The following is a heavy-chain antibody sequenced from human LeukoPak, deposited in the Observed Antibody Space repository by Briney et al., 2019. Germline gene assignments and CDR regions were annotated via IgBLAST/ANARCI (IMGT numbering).Heavy chain of an antibody. CDR3: ARRKYYYGSGSQAFDI. V-gene: IGHV4-59*01. J-gene: IGHJ3*02. Sequence: SETLSLTCTVSGGSISSDYWSWIRQPPGKGLEWIGYIYHTGSTNYNPSLKSRLIISLDTSKSQFSLKLNSVTAADTAVYYCARRKYYYGSGSQAFDIWGQGTMVTVSS. CDR1: GGSISSDY. CDR2: IYHTGST. D-gene: IGHD3-10*01.